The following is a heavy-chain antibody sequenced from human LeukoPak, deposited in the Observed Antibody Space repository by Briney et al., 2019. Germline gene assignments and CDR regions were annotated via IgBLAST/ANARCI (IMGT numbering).Heavy chain of an antibody. J-gene: IGHJ4*02. D-gene: IGHD1-14*01. CDR1: GFTFSSYG. CDR2: ISGSGINT. V-gene: IGHV3-23*01. Sequence: GGSLRLSCAASGFTFSSYGMSWVRQAPGKGLEWVSAISGSGINTYYADSVKGRFTISRDNSKNTLYLRINSLRAEDTAVYYCAKPARTDYVDYWGQGTLVTVSS. CDR3: AKPARTDYVDY.